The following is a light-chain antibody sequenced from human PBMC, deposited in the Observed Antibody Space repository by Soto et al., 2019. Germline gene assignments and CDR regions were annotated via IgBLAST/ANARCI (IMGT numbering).Light chain of an antibody. J-gene: IGKJ2*01. CDR3: SQYDAPDP. CDR1: QSVGSK. CDR2: GAT. V-gene: IGKV3-15*01. Sequence: EVVMTQSPATLSLSPGEGATLSCRSSQSVGSKLAWYQQKTGQAPRLLIYGATTRATGVPARFSGGGSGTEFTHSISSLQSEDYAVYLCSQYDAPDPLGQGNKLDI.